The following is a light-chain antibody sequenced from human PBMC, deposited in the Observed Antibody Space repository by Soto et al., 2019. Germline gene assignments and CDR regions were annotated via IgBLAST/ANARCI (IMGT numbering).Light chain of an antibody. J-gene: IGKJ1*01. Sequence: DIQMTQSPSTLSASVGDRVTITCRASQSISSRLAWYQQKLGKAPKVLIYDASSLESGVPSRFSGSGSGTEFTLTISSLQRDDFATYYGQHYSSVWAFGQGTKVEIK. V-gene: IGKV1-5*01. CDR3: QHYSSVWA. CDR2: DAS. CDR1: QSISSR.